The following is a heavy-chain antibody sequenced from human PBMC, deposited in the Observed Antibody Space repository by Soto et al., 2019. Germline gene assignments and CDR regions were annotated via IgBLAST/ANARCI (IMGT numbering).Heavy chain of an antibody. CDR1: GFTFGDHT. CDR3: AKGHRDDLVGATTGGWYFDL. V-gene: IGHV3-49*04. D-gene: IGHD1-26*01. Sequence: EVQLVESGGGLVQPGRSLRLSCTGSGFTFGDHTMAWVRQAPGKGLEWVGFIRKKSDGGTTEFAASVKGRFTMSRDDSKSIAYLQMNSLRAEDTAVYYCAKGHRDDLVGATTGGWYFDLWGRGTLVTVSS. J-gene: IGHJ2*01. CDR2: IRKKSDGGTT.